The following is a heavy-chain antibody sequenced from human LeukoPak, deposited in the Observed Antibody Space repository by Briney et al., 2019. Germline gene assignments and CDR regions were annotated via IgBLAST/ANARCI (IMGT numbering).Heavy chain of an antibody. CDR3: ARDSSDSSGWYEGWFDP. CDR1: GFTFSRYE. J-gene: IGHJ5*02. Sequence: QTGGSLRLSCAASGFTFSRYEMNWVRQAPGKGLEWVSYITSSGTTIYYADSVKGRFTVSRDNAKNSLYLQMNSLRAEDTAVYYCARDSSDSSGWYEGWFDPWGQGTLVTASS. D-gene: IGHD6-19*01. V-gene: IGHV3-48*03. CDR2: ITSSGTTI.